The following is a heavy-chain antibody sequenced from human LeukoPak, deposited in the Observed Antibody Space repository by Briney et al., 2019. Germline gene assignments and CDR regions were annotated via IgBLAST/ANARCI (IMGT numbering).Heavy chain of an antibody. V-gene: IGHV3-21*06. D-gene: IGHD3-9*01. Sequence: PGGSLRLSCAASGFTFSTYNMNWVRQAPGKGLEWVSSITSGGTYTYYADSVKGRFTTSSDNAKNSLSLQLSGLRAEDTAVYYCARGHFDILTASYKWTPDYWGQGILVTVSS. J-gene: IGHJ4*02. CDR3: ARGHFDILTASYKWTPDY. CDR2: ITSGGTYT. CDR1: GFTFSTYN.